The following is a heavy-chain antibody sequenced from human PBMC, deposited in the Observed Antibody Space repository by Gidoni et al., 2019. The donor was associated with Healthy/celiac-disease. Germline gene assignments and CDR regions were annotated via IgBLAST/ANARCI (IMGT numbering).Heavy chain of an antibody. CDR3: ARDEVAVAGNSVDY. D-gene: IGHD6-19*01. J-gene: IGHJ4*02. CDR2: IWYDGSNK. Sequence: LEWVAVIWYDGSNKYYADSVKGRFTISRDNSKNTLYLQMNSLRAEDTAVYYCARDEVAVAGNSVDYWGQGTLVTVSS. V-gene: IGHV3-33*01.